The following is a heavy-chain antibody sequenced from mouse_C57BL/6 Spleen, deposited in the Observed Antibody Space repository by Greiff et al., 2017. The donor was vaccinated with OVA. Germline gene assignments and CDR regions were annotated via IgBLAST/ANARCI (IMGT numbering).Heavy chain of an antibody. D-gene: IGHD2-3*01. CDR3: TSIYDGPWFAY. CDR1: GFTFSSYA. CDR2: ISSGGDYI. V-gene: IGHV5-9-1*02. Sequence: EVKVVESGEGLVKPGGSLKLSCAASGFTFSSYAMSWVRQTPEKRLEWVAYISSGGDYIYYADTVKGRFTISRDNARNTLYLQMSSLKSEDTAMYYCTSIYDGPWFAYWGQGTLVTVSA. J-gene: IGHJ3*01.